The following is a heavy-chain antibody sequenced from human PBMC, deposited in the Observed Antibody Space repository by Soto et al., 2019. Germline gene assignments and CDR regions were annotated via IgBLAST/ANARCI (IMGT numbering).Heavy chain of an antibody. D-gene: IGHD2-21*02. CDR2: ISYDGSNK. V-gene: IGHV3-30-3*01. J-gene: IGHJ2*01. CDR3: ARADVVVTATPYWYFDL. CDR1: GFTFSSYA. Sequence: QVQLVESGGGVVQPGRSLRLSCAASGFTFSSYAMHWVRQAPGKGLEWVAVISYDGSNKYYADSVKGRFTISRDNSKNTLYLQMNSLSAEDTAVYYCARADVVVTATPYWYFDLWGRGTLVTVSS.